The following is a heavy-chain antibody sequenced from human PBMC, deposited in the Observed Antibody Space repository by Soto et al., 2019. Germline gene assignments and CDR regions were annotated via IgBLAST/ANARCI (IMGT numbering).Heavy chain of an antibody. J-gene: IGHJ4*02. CDR1: GFTFSNYG. CDR2: MWHDGSNR. D-gene: IGHD6-19*01. Sequence: QVRLVESGGGVVQPGRSLRLSCAASGFTFSNYGMHWVRQAPGKGLEWVAVMWHDGSNRYYGDSVKARFTISRANSKNTLYLQMNSLSAEATAVYYWARDLGESSSGWWLYFDHWGQGTLVTVSS. CDR3: ARDLGESSSGWWLYFDH. V-gene: IGHV3-33*01.